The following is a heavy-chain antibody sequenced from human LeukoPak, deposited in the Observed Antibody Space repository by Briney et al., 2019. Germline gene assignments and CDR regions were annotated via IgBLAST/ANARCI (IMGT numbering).Heavy chain of an antibody. V-gene: IGHV4-4*07. CDR1: GGSISRYY. CDR2: IYTSGGT. CDR3: ASDLSLPA. Sequence: PSETLSLTCTVSGGSISRYYWSWIRKPAGKGLGWIGGIYTSGGTNYNPSLKSRVTMTVHTSKNQFSLTPSSVTAADTAVYYCASDLSLPAWGQGTLVTVSS. J-gene: IGHJ1*01. D-gene: IGHD3-16*02.